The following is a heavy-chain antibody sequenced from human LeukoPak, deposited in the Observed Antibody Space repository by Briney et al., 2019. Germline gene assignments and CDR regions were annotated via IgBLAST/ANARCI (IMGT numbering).Heavy chain of an antibody. V-gene: IGHV3-30*03. CDR2: ISYDGSNK. D-gene: IGHD1-1*01. CDR1: GFTFSSYG. Sequence: GGSLRLSCAASGFTFSSYGMHWVRQAPGKGLEWVAVISYDGSNKYYADSVKGRFTISRDNAKNSLYLQMNSLRAEDTAVYYCARGGFTEYIYYHYGMDVWGQGTTVTVSS. CDR3: ARGGFTEYIYYHYGMDV. J-gene: IGHJ6*02.